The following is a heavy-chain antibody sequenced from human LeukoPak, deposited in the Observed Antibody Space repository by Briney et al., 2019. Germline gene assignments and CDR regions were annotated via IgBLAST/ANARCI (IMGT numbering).Heavy chain of an antibody. CDR2: IYYSGST. V-gene: IGHV4-59*01. CDR3: AGGGWLQAFDY. D-gene: IGHD5-24*01. J-gene: IGHJ4*02. CDR1: GGSISSYY. Sequence: SETLSLTCTVSGGSISSYYWSWIRQPPGKGLEWIGYIYYSGSTNYNPSLKSRVTISVDTSKNQFSLKLSSVTAADTAVYYCAGGGWLQAFDYWGQGTLVTVSS.